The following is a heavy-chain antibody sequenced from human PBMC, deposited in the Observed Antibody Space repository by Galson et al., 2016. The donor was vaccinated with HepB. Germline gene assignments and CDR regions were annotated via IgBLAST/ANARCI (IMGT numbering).Heavy chain of an antibody. D-gene: IGHD1-1*01. CDR3: ARDVQYRFDY. J-gene: IGHJ4*02. CDR2: ISANSGNT. Sequence: SVKVSCKASGYRFPTYGISWVRQAPGQGLEWLGWISANSGNTGYAEKFQDRVTMTRDTSASSVYMDLRSLRSDDTAVYYCARDVQYRFDYWGQGALVTVAS. CDR1: GYRFPTYG. V-gene: IGHV1-18*04.